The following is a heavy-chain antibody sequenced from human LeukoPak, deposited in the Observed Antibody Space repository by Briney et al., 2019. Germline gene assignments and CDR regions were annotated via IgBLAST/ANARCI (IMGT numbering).Heavy chain of an antibody. J-gene: IGHJ4*02. CDR3: AKGGYGDYVD. CDR2: INTSGGST. D-gene: IGHD4-17*01. V-gene: IGHV3-23*01. Sequence: GETLRLSCVASGFTFRHYDMSWVRQAPGKGLEWVSSINTSGGSTYYADSLQGRFTISRDNSKNTLYLQMNSLRAEDTAVYYCAKGGYGDYVDWGQGTLVTVSS. CDR1: GFTFRHYD.